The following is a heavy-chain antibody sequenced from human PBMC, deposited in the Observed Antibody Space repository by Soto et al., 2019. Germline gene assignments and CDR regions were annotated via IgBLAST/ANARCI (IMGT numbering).Heavy chain of an antibody. Sequence: QVQLQESGPGLVKASETLSLTCSGSGDSSNTYYWGWIRHPPGKRLECIGYINYSVRTSHNPSLNCSLIVTVNTFESRVALRLRAVTAADSAVYYPARSFCSDFLSSNWFAHCGKGTVLLVSS. D-gene: IGHD2-15*01. J-gene: IGHJ5*01. CDR2: INYSVRT. CDR1: GDSSNTYY. V-gene: IGHV4-59*03. CDR3: ARSFCSDFLSSNWFAH.